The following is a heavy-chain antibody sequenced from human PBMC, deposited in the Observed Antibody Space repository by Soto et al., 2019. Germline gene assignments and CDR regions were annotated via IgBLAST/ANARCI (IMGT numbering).Heavy chain of an antibody. CDR3: ARERVHSDYGNAFDI. J-gene: IGHJ3*02. CDR2: ISGSGGVT. CDR1: GFTFSSNA. D-gene: IGHD5-12*01. V-gene: IGHV3-23*01. Sequence: GGSLRLSCAASGFTFSSNAMSWVRQAPGKGLEWVSHISGSGGVTYYADSVKGRFTVSRDNSKNTLNLQMNRLRVENTAEYYYARERVHSDYGNAFDISSQGTMVTVS.